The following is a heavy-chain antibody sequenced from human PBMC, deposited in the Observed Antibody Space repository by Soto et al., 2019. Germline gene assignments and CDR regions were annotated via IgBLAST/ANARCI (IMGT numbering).Heavy chain of an antibody. J-gene: IGHJ6*03. D-gene: IGHD6-13*01. Sequence: SETLSLTCAVYGGSFSGYYWSWIRQPPGKGLEWIGEINHSGSTNYNPSLKSRVTISVDTSKNQFSLKLSSVTAADTAVYHCARDWGLGQQLAPAVWGKGSTVT. V-gene: IGHV4-34*01. CDR2: INHSGST. CDR1: GGSFSGYY. CDR3: ARDWGLGQQLAPAV.